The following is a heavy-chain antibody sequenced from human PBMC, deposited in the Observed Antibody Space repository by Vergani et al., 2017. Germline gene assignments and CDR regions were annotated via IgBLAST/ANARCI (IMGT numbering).Heavy chain of an antibody. CDR3: ARISGGSAPYLHY. CDR2: IKRDGTET. V-gene: IGHV3-7*01. Sequence: EAYLVQSGGGLVQPGGSLRLSCAASGFTFGDYYMAWIRLAPGKGLDWVASIKRDGTETFYVDSVKGRFTISRDNAKTTLYLQMNSLRDEDRGVYYCARISGGSAPYLHYWGQGTLVTVAS. J-gene: IGHJ1*01. D-gene: IGHD2-15*01. CDR1: GFTFGDYY.